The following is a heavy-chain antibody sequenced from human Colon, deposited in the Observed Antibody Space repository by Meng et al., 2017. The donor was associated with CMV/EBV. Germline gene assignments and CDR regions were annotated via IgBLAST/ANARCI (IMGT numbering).Heavy chain of an antibody. Sequence: VQLREAGPGLVETSYPLSRTCTVSGASISSYYWSWIRQPAGKGLEWIGRVYISGNTNYNPSLKSRVTMSIDTSKNQLSLNIRSVTAADTAVYYCARDSNLSGLAYWGQGTLVTVSS. D-gene: IGHD3-10*01. J-gene: IGHJ4*02. CDR1: GASISSYY. CDR3: ARDSNLSGLAY. V-gene: IGHV4-4*07. CDR2: VYISGNT.